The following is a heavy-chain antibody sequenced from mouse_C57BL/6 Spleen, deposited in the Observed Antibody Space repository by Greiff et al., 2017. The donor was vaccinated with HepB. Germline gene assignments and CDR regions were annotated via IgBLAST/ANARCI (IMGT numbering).Heavy chain of an antibody. CDR1: GYTFTSYG. V-gene: IGHV1-81*01. Sequence: QVQLQQSGAELARPGASVKLSCKASGYTFTSYGISWVKQRTGQGLEWIGEIYPRSGNTYYNEKFKGKATLTADKSSSTAYMERRSLTSEDSAVYFCARRTTVVEAYWGQGTLVTVSA. CDR2: IYPRSGNT. J-gene: IGHJ3*01. D-gene: IGHD1-1*01. CDR3: ARRTTVVEAY.